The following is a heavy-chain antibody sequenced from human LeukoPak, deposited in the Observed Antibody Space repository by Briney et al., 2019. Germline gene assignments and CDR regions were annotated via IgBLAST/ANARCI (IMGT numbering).Heavy chain of an antibody. V-gene: IGHV4-39*01. Sequence: SETLSLTCTVSGGSISSYYWGWIRQPPGKGLEWIGSIYYSGSTYYNPSLKSRVTISVDTSKNQFSLKLSSVTAADTAVYYCAARYSSTLYWFDPWGQRTLVTVSS. CDR2: IYYSGST. CDR1: GGSISSYY. J-gene: IGHJ5*02. D-gene: IGHD6-19*01. CDR3: AARYSSTLYWFDP.